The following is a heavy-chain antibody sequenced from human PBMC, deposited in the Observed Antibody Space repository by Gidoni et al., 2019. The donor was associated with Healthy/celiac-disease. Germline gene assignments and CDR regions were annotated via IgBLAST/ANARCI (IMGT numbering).Heavy chain of an antibody. V-gene: IGHV1-69*04. Sequence: QVQLVQSGAEVTKPGSSVQVSCKASGGTFRSYAISWVGQAPGQGLEWMGRIIPILGIANYAQKFQGRVTITADKSTSTAYMELSSLRSEDTAVYYCARVGFCSGGSCLHYFDYWGQGTLVTVSS. CDR1: GGTFRSYA. CDR3: ARVGFCSGGSCLHYFDY. J-gene: IGHJ4*02. D-gene: IGHD2-15*01. CDR2: IIPILGIA.